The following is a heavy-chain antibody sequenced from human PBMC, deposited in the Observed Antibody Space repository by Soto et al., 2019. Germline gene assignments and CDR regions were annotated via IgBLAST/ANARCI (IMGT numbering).Heavy chain of an antibody. J-gene: IGHJ4*01. D-gene: IGHD2-2*01. V-gene: IGHV1-18*01. CDR3: AREASVRIPAAQTSRFDS. CDR2: ISPYSGYT. Sequence: ASVKVSCKGFGYSFMKYGINWVRQAPGQGLEWVGWISPYSGYTHSAQKFHGRLTLTTDTAASTAYMELRILRSADTALYYCAREASVRIPAAQTSRFDSWG. CDR1: GYSFMKYG.